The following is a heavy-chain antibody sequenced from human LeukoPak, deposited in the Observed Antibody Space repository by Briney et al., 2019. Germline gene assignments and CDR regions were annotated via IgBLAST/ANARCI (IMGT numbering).Heavy chain of an antibody. CDR2: ISFDGSDK. J-gene: IGHJ6*03. Sequence: GGSLRLSCAVSGFTFNTYGMHWVRQAPGKGLEWVAVISFDGSDKYYADSVKGRFTISRDNAKNTLYMQMNSLRAEDTALYYCARGFTHGNSYYFYYMDVWGKGTTVTVSS. V-gene: IGHV3-30*03. CDR1: GFTFNTYG. CDR3: ARGFTHGNSYYFYYMDV. D-gene: IGHD4-23*01.